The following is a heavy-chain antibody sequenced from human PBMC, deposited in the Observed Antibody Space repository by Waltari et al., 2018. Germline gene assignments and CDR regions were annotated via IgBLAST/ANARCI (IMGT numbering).Heavy chain of an antibody. CDR3: AREGSDGYAFDI. D-gene: IGHD6-25*01. V-gene: IGHV3-21*02. Sequence: EVQLVESGGGLVKPGGSLRLSCAASGFTFTTYSMNWVRQAPGKGVEGVSSISSSSTYIYYADSVKGRFTISRDNAKNSLYRQMNSLRAEDTAVYYCAREGSDGYAFDIWGQGTMVTVSS. CDR2: ISSSSTYI. CDR1: GFTFTTYS. J-gene: IGHJ3*02.